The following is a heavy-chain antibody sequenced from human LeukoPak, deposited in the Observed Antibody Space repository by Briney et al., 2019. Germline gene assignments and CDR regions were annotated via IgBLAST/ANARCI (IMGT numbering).Heavy chain of an antibody. Sequence: PSETLSLTCAVYGGSFSGYYWSWIRQPPGKGLEWIGEINHSGSINYNPSLKSRVTISVDTSKNQFSLKLSSVTAADTAVYYCARGRDLPQYYYDSSGYLRKGRSPGYGMDVWGQGTTVTVSS. D-gene: IGHD3-22*01. V-gene: IGHV4-34*01. CDR1: GGSFSGYY. J-gene: IGHJ6*02. CDR3: ARGRDLPQYYYDSSGYLRKGRSPGYGMDV. CDR2: INHSGSI.